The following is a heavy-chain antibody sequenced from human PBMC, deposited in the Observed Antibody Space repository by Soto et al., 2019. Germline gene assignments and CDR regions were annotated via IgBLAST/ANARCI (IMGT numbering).Heavy chain of an antibody. CDR3: ARLRTGRNWFDP. CDR2: INHSGST. V-gene: IGHV4-34*01. J-gene: IGHJ5*02. CDR1: GGSFSGYY. D-gene: IGHD3-3*01. Sequence: PSETLSLTCAVYGGSFSGYYWSWIRQPPGKGLEWIGEINHSGSTNYNPSLKSRVTISVDTSKNQFSLKLSSVTAADTAVYYCARLRTGRNWFDPWGQGTLVTVSS.